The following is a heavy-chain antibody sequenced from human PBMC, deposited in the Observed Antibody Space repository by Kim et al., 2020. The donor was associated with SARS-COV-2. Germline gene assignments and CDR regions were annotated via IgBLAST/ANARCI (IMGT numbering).Heavy chain of an antibody. V-gene: IGHV6-1*01. Sequence: SQTLSLTCAISGDSVSSNSAAWNWLRQSPSRGLEWLGRTYYRSKWYNDYAVSVKSRITINPDTSKNQFSLQLNSVTPEDTAVYYCARSSDYDFWSGSGSPQVYYYYGMDVWGQGTTVTVSS. CDR1: GDSVSSNSAA. CDR3: ARSSDYDFWSGSGSPQVYYYYGMDV. D-gene: IGHD3-3*01. CDR2: TYYRSKWYN. J-gene: IGHJ6*02.